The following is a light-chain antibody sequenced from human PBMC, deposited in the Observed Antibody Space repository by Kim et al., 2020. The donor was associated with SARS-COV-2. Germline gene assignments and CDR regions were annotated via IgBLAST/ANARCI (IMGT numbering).Light chain of an antibody. Sequence: EIVLTQSPDTLSLSPGERATLSCRATQSITNNFLAWYQQKPGQAPRLLIFGASRWATGIQDRFSGSGSGTDFTLTISRLEPEDFALYYCQQYASSPQTFGQGTKVDIK. J-gene: IGKJ1*01. CDR1: QSITNNF. V-gene: IGKV3-20*01. CDR3: QQYASSPQT. CDR2: GAS.